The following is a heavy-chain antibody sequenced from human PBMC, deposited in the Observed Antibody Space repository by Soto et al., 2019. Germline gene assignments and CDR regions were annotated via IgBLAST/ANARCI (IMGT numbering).Heavy chain of an antibody. CDR1: GFTFSSYS. J-gene: IGHJ4*02. Sequence: HPGGSLRLSCAASGFTFSSYSMNWVRQAPGKGLEWVSYISSSSSTIYYADSVKGRFTISRDNAKNSLYLQMNSLRDEDAAVYYCARPLRPRHGPLFEYWGQGTRVTDPS. CDR3: ARPLRPRHGPLFEY. D-gene: IGHD2-8*01. CDR2: ISSSSSTI. V-gene: IGHV3-48*02.